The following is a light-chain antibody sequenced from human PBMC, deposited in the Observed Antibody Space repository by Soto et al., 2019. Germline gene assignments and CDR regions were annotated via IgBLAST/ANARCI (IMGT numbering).Light chain of an antibody. J-gene: IGKJ5*01. CDR3: QQYDSSPIT. CDR1: QRVSSSY. V-gene: IGKV3-20*01. Sequence: EIVLTQSPGTLSLSPGERATLSCRASQRVSSSYLAWYQQKPGQAPSLLIYGASRRATGIPDRFSGSGSGTEFTLTISKLEPEDFAVYYCQQYDSSPITVGQGTRLEI. CDR2: GAS.